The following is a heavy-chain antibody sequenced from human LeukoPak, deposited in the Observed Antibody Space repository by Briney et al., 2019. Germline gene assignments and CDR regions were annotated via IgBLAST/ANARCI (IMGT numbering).Heavy chain of an antibody. Sequence: ESGPTLVKPTQTLTLTCTFSGFSLSTSGVGVGWIRQPPGKALECLALIYWNDDKRYSLSLKSRLTITKDTSKNQVVLAMTNVDPVDTGTYYCAHNHPAIITAVNRYFDYWGQGTLVTVSS. CDR1: GFSLSTSGVG. V-gene: IGHV2-5*01. CDR3: AHNHPAIITAVNRYFDY. D-gene: IGHD3-10*01. CDR2: IYWNDDK. J-gene: IGHJ4*02.